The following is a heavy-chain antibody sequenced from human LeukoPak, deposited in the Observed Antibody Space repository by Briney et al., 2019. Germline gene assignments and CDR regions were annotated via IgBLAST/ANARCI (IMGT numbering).Heavy chain of an antibody. J-gene: IGHJ4*02. Sequence: ASVKVSCKASGYTFTSYDINWVRQATGQGLEWMGWMNPNSGNTGYAQKFQDRVTMTRNTSISTAYMELSSLRSEDTAVYYCARGPHSSGWPQQYYWGQGTLVTVSS. D-gene: IGHD6-19*01. CDR1: GYTFTSYD. CDR3: ARGPHSSGWPQQYY. CDR2: MNPNSGNT. V-gene: IGHV1-8*01.